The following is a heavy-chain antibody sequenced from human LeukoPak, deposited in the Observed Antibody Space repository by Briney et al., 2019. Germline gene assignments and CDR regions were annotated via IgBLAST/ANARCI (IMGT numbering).Heavy chain of an antibody. CDR2: ISGSAYNT. Sequence: GGSLRPSCAASGLTFSSYGMSWVRQAPGKGLEWVSPISGSAYNTYYADSVKGRFTISRDNSANTLYLQMNSLRAEDTALYYCAKHSGSYFIYYVDSWGQGTLVTVSS. J-gene: IGHJ4*02. D-gene: IGHD1-26*01. CDR1: GLTFSSYG. CDR3: AKHSGSYFIYYVDS. V-gene: IGHV3-23*01.